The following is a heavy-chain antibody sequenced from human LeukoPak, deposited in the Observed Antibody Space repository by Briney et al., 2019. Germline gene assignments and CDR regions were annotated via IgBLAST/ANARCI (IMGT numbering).Heavy chain of an antibody. J-gene: IGHJ4*02. CDR3: ARVRIQLWPDY. Sequence: SETLSLTCTVSGYSISSGYYWGWIRQPPGKGLEWIGSIYHSGSTYYNPSLKSRVTISVDTSKNQFSLKLSSVTAADTAVYYCARVRIQLWPDYWGQGTLVTVSS. V-gene: IGHV4-38-2*02. CDR1: GYSISSGYY. D-gene: IGHD5-18*01. CDR2: IYHSGST.